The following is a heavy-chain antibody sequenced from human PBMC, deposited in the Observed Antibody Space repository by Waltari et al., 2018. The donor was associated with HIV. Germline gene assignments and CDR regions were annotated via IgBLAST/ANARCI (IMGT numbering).Heavy chain of an antibody. Sequence: QVQLVESGGGVVQPGRSLRLSCAASGFTFSSYAMHWVRQAPGKGLEWLAVISDYGDNKYYADSVKGRFTISRDNSKNTLYLQMNSLRAEDTAVYYCAKGASGWSPGYWGQGTLVTVSS. J-gene: IGHJ4*02. CDR2: ISDYGDNK. D-gene: IGHD6-19*01. CDR3: AKGASGWSPGY. V-gene: IGHV3-30*18. CDR1: GFTFSSYA.